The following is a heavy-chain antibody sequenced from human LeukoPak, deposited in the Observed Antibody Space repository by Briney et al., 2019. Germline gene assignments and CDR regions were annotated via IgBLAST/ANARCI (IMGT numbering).Heavy chain of an antibody. Sequence: TGGSLRLSCAASGFTFRNYWMSWVRQAPGKGLEWVANINHDGSEIYYVDSVKGRFTISRDNAKNSLYLQMNSLRAEDTAVYYCARYDSHALNRWGQGTLVTVSS. J-gene: IGHJ4*02. CDR1: GFTFRNYW. CDR3: ARYDSHALNR. CDR2: INHDGSEI. V-gene: IGHV3-7*01. D-gene: IGHD2-15*01.